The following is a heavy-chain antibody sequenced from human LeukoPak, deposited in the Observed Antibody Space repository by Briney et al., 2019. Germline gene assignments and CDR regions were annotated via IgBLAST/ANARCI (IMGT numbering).Heavy chain of an antibody. Sequence: GGSLRLSCAASGFTFSSYEMNWVRHAPGKGLEWVSHISSSGSTIYYADSVKGRFTISRDNAKNSLYLQMNSLRAEDTAVYYCAGNRAVAGTSRIDYWGQGTLVTVSS. V-gene: IGHV3-48*03. CDR1: GFTFSSYE. J-gene: IGHJ4*02. CDR2: ISSSGSTI. CDR3: AGNRAVAGTSRIDY. D-gene: IGHD6-19*01.